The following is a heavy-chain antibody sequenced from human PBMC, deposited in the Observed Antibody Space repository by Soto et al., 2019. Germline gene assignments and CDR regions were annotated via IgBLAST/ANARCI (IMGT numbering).Heavy chain of an antibody. CDR2: IIPIFGTA. Sequence: QVQLVQSGAEVKKPGSSVKVSCKASGGTFSSYAISWVRQAPGQGLEWMGGIIPIFGTANYAQKFQGRVTITADESTSTAYMELSSLRSEDTAVYYCARDKGRCSGCQVTYNWFDPWGQGTLVTVSS. J-gene: IGHJ5*02. CDR1: GGTFSSYA. CDR3: ARDKGRCSGCQVTYNWFDP. D-gene: IGHD6-19*01. V-gene: IGHV1-69*01.